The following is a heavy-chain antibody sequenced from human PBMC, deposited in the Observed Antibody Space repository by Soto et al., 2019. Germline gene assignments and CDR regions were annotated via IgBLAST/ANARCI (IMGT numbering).Heavy chain of an antibody. Sequence: QVQLQESGPGPVKPSETLSLTCTVSGGSISSYYWNWIRQPPGKGLEWIGYIHESGSTNYSPSLKSRVTISVDTSKNQFSLKLSSVTAADTAVYYCARRVQYYSGMDVWGQGTTVTVSS. CDR3: ARRVQYYSGMDV. CDR1: GGSISSYY. J-gene: IGHJ6*02. V-gene: IGHV4-59*08. CDR2: IHESGST.